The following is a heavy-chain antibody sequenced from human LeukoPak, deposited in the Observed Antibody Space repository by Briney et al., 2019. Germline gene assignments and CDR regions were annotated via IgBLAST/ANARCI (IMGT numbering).Heavy chain of an antibody. V-gene: IGHV3-21*05. CDR2: ISSSSSYI. Sequence: GGSLRLSCAASGFTFSSYEMNWVRQAPGKGLEWVSYISSSSSYIYYADSVKGRSTISRDNAKNSLYLQMNGLRPEDTAVYYCARDGGDKTAHYGDQFDEWGQGTLVTVSS. CDR3: ARDGGDKTAHYGDQFDE. J-gene: IGHJ4*02. D-gene: IGHD3-9*01. CDR1: GFTFSSYE.